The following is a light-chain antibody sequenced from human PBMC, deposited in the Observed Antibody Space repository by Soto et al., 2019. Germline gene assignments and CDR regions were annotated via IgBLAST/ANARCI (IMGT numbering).Light chain of an antibody. V-gene: IGLV2-23*01. J-gene: IGLJ1*01. CDR3: CSFPGTSTLYV. Sequence: QSVLTQPASVSGSPGQSLTISCTGTSSDVGSSNFVSWYQQHPGKAPKLIIYEGSRRPSGVSGRFSGSKSGNVASLTISGLQAEDEADYYCCSFPGTSTLYVFGSGTKLTVL. CDR2: EGS. CDR1: SSDVGSSNF.